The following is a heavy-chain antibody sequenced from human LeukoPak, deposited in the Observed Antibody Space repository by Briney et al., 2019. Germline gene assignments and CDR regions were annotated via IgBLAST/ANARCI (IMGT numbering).Heavy chain of an antibody. Sequence: SQTLSLTCTVSGGSISSGGYYWSWIRQHPGKGLEWIGYIYYSGSTYYNPSLKSRVTISVDTSKNQFSLKPSSVTAADTAVYYCARGFVVPAAPNRGDYFDYWGQGTLVTVSS. CDR3: ARGFVVPAAPNRGDYFDY. CDR1: GGSISSGGYY. CDR2: IYYSGST. V-gene: IGHV4-31*03. D-gene: IGHD2-2*01. J-gene: IGHJ4*02.